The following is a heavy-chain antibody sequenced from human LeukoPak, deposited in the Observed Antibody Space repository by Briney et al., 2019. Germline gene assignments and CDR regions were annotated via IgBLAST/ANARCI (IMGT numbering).Heavy chain of an antibody. J-gene: IGHJ4*02. CDR3: ARGLEDYSTTTYPLLKY. CDR2: MNPNSGDT. Sequence: ASVKVSCKASGCTFTTYDISWVRQATGQGLEWMGWMNPNSGDTGYARKFQGRVTLTRNPSISTAYMELSSLRSDDTAVYYCARGLEDYSTTTYPLLKYWGQGTLVTVAS. V-gene: IGHV1-8*01. D-gene: IGHD2/OR15-2a*01. CDR1: GCTFTTYD.